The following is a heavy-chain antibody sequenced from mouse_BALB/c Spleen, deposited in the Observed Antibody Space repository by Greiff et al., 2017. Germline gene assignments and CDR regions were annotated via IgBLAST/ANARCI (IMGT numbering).Heavy chain of an antibody. CDR2: ISDGGSYT. CDR1: GFTFSDYY. V-gene: IGHV5-4*02. J-gene: IGHJ1*01. D-gene: IGHD2-3*01. CDR3: ARVDGSRWYFDV. Sequence: EVKLMESGGGLVKPGGSLKLSCAASGFTFSDYYMYWVRQTPEKRLEWVATISDGGSYTYYPDSVKGRFTISRDNAKNNLYLQMSSLKSEDTAMYYCARVDGSRWYFDVWGAGTTVTVSS.